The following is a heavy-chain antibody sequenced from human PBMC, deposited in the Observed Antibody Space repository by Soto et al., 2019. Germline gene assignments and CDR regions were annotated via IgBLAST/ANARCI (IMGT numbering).Heavy chain of an antibody. D-gene: IGHD3-10*01. Sequence: SETLSLTCAVSGGSISSSNWWSWVRQPPGKGLEWIGEIYQSGSTNYYPSLKSRVTISVDKSKNQFSLKLSSVTAADTAIYYCARINYYGSGSFWFDPWGQGTLVTVSS. CDR3: ARINYYGSGSFWFDP. V-gene: IGHV4-4*02. J-gene: IGHJ5*02. CDR2: IYQSGST. CDR1: GGSISSSNW.